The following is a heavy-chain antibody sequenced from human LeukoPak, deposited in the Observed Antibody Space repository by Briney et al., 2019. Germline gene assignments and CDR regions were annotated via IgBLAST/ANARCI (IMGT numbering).Heavy chain of an antibody. J-gene: IGHJ5*02. CDR2: MNPNSGNT. CDR3: ARVHYYDSSGYYYQFDP. V-gene: IGHV1-8*01. CDR1: GYTFTSYD. Sequence: ASVKVSCKASGYTFTSYDINWVRQATGQGLEWMGWMNPNSGNTGYAQKFQGRVTMTRNTSISTAYMELSSLRSEDTAVYYCARVHYYDSSGYYYQFDPWGQGTLVTVSS. D-gene: IGHD3-22*01.